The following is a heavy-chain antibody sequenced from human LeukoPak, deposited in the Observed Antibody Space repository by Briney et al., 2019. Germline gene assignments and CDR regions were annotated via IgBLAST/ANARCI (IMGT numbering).Heavy chain of an antibody. D-gene: IGHD2-21*02. J-gene: IGHJ4*02. CDR3: TKRPYCGSDCSFQFFDY. CDR2: IGGSGGGI. Sequence: GGSLRLSCAASGFTFSTYAMSWVRQAPGKGLEWVSAIGGSGGGIKYADSVKGRFTISRDNSKNTLYLQMNSLRAEDTAVYYCTKRPYCGSDCSFQFFDYWGQGTLVTVSS. CDR1: GFTFSTYA. V-gene: IGHV3-23*01.